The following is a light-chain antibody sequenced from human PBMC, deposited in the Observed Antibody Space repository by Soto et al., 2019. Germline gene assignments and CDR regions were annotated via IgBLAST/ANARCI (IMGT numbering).Light chain of an antibody. V-gene: IGLV1-44*01. CDR1: SSNIGSNT. Sequence: QSVLTQPPSASGTPAQRVTISCSASSSNIGSNTVNWYQQVPGTVPKLLIYSNNQRPAGVPEPLSGSKSGASASLAIRGLQSEDEADYYCAAWDDSLNGVYVCGTGTKVTVL. J-gene: IGLJ1*01. CDR2: SNN. CDR3: AAWDDSLNGVYV.